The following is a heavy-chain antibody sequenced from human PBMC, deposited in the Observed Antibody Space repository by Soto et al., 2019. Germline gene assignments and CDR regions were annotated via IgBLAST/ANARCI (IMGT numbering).Heavy chain of an antibody. CDR3: ARAYSSSWYSYHPLDY. V-gene: IGHV1-18*01. CDR1: GYSFPTYG. D-gene: IGHD6-13*01. J-gene: IGHJ4*02. CDR2: ISGHNGVT. Sequence: ASVKVSCKASGYSFPTYGITWVRQAPGQGLQWMGWISGHNGVTNFAQKFQGRATMTTDTSTSTAYMELRRLRSDDTAVYYCARAYSSSWYSYHPLDYWGQGTLVTVSS.